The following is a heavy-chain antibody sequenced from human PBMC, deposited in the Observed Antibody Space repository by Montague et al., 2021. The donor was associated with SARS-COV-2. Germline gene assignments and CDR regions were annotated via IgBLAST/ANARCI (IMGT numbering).Heavy chain of an antibody. Sequence: SETLSLTCTVSGGSNSGEDWNWTRLHPSQGRKSNAVICFNKTTYYNPSLGSRVSISVDTSKNQVALKVKSVTAADSAFYYCAALGALAGNSFDFWGPGTFVIVSS. CDR3: AALGALAGNSFDF. CDR1: GGSNSGED. J-gene: IGHJ3*01. D-gene: IGHD6-19*01. CDR2: ICFNKTT. V-gene: IGHV4-59*13.